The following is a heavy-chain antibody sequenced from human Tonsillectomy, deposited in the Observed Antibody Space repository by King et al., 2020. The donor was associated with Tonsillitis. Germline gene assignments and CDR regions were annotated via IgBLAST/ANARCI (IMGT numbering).Heavy chain of an antibody. CDR3: ARSTMSSGYYPPFDY. D-gene: IGHD3-22*01. Sequence: QLQESGPGLVKPSQTLSLTCTVSGGSISSGGYYWSWIRQHPGKGLEWIGYIYYSGSTYYNPSLKSRVTISVDTSKNQFSLKLSSVTAADTAVYYCARSTMSSGYYPPFDYWGQGTLVTVSS. CDR2: IYYSGST. V-gene: IGHV4-31*03. J-gene: IGHJ4*02. CDR1: GGSISSGGYY.